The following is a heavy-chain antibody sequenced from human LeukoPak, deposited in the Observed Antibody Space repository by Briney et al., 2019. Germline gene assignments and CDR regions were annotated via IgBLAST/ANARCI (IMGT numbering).Heavy chain of an antibody. CDR1: GGTFSSYA. CDR2: IIPIFGIA. Sequence: SVKVSCKASGGTFSSYAISWVRQAPGQGLEWMGRIIPIFGIANYAQKFQGRVTITADKSTSTAYMVLSSLRSEDTAVYYCAREREMATISPLVYWGQGTLVTVSS. V-gene: IGHV1-69*04. CDR3: AREREMATISPLVY. D-gene: IGHD5-24*01. J-gene: IGHJ4*02.